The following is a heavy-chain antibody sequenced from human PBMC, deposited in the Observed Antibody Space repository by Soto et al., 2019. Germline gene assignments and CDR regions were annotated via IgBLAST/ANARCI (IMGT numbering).Heavy chain of an antibody. CDR3: AREDFTYELDV. V-gene: IGHV4-61*01. D-gene: IGHD5-12*01. J-gene: IGHJ6*02. Sequence: SETLSLTCTVSGGSVSSGRYYWSWIRQPPGKGLEWIGYMSSSGSTNYNPSLKSRVTISVDTSKNEFSLKVTSVTTADTAVYYCAREDFTYELDVWGHGTTVTVSS. CDR1: GGSVSSGRYY. CDR2: MSSSGST.